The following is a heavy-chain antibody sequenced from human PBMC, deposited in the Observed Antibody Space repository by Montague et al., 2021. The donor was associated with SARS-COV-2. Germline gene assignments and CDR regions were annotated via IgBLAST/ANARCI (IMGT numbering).Heavy chain of an antibody. Sequence: SETLSLTSAVYGGSFSGYYWSWIRQPPGQGLEWIGEINHSGSTNYNPSLQSRVTISVDTPKNQFSLKLSSVTAADTAVYYCARGRSPRTHYSYMDVWGKGTTVTVSS. CDR2: INHSGST. D-gene: IGHD1-14*01. CDR3: ARGRSPRTHYSYMDV. J-gene: IGHJ6*03. CDR1: GGSFSGYY. V-gene: IGHV4-34*01.